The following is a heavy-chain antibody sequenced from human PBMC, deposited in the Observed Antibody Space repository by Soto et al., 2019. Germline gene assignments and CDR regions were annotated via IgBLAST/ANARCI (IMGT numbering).Heavy chain of an antibody. CDR2: IYYSGST. Sequence: PLFLTCTVSGGSISSDGNYWSWIRQHPGKGLEWIGYIYYSGSTYYNPSLKSRVTISVDTSKNQFSLKLNSVTAADTAVYYCARARMVRGIIYYYGMDVWGQGTTVTVSS. CDR1: GGSISSDGNY. CDR3: ARARMVRGIIYYYGMDV. J-gene: IGHJ6*02. D-gene: IGHD3-10*01. V-gene: IGHV4-31*03.